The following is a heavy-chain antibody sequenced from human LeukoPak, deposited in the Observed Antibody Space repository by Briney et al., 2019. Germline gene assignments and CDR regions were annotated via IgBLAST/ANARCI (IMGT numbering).Heavy chain of an antibody. CDR3: ARFDYDILTGYIDY. Sequence: ASVKVSCKASGYTFTSYGISWVRPAPGQGLEWMGWISAYNGNTNYAQKLQGRVTMTTDTSTSTAYMELRSLRSDDTAVYYCARFDYDILTGYIDYWGQGTLVTVSS. CDR2: ISAYNGNT. D-gene: IGHD3-9*01. V-gene: IGHV1-18*01. J-gene: IGHJ4*02. CDR1: GYTFTSYG.